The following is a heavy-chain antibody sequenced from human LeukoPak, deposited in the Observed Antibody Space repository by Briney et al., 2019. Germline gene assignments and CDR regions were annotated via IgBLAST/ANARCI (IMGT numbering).Heavy chain of an antibody. CDR3: ARGSGGYCSGSSCYSGWFDP. Sequence: PSETLSLTCAVYGGSLSGYYWSWIRQPPGKGLEWIGEINHSGSTNYNPSLKSRVTISVDTSKNQFSLKLSSVTAADTAVYYCARGSGGYCSGSSCYSGWFDPWGQGTLVTVSS. D-gene: IGHD2-15*01. CDR2: INHSGST. V-gene: IGHV4-34*01. J-gene: IGHJ5*02. CDR1: GGSLSGYY.